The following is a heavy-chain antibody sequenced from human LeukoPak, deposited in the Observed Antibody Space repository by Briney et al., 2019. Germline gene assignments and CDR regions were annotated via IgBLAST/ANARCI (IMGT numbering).Heavy chain of an antibody. V-gene: IGHV3-74*01. D-gene: IGHD3-22*01. CDR3: ARAYDSTFPHYYYMDV. CDR1: GFTFSSYW. CDR2: INSDGSST. Sequence: GGSLRLSCVASGFTFSSYWMHWVRQAPGKGLLWVSRINSDGSSTSYADSVKGRFTVSRDNAKNTLYLQMNSLRAEDTAVYYCARAYDSTFPHYYYMDVWGKGTTVTISS. J-gene: IGHJ6*03.